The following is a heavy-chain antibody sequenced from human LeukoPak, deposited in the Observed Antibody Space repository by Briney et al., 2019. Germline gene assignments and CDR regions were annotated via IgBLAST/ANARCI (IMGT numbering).Heavy chain of an antibody. V-gene: IGHV3-33*08. J-gene: IGHJ4*02. CDR2: IWYDGSNK. CDR3: AGPGAYGSGSFAY. Sequence: HPGGSLRLSCAASGFTFSSYGMHWVRQAPGKGLEWVAVIWYDGSNKYYADSVKGRFTISRDNSKNTLYLQMNSLRAEDTAVYYCAGPGAYGSGSFAYWGQGTLVTVSS. CDR1: GFTFSSYG. D-gene: IGHD3-10*01.